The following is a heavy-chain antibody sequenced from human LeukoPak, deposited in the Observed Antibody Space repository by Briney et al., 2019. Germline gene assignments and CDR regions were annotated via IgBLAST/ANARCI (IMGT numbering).Heavy chain of an antibody. V-gene: IGHV1-69*13. J-gene: IGHJ5*02. CDR1: GGTFSSYA. CDR2: IIPIFGTA. CDR3: ARYHPLNWGPNWFDP. Sequence: ASVKVSCTASGGTFSSYAISWVRQAPGQGLEWMGGIIPIFGTANYAQKFQGRVTITADESTSTAYMELSSLRSEDTAVYYCARYHPLNWGPNWFDPWGQGTLVTVSS. D-gene: IGHD7-27*01.